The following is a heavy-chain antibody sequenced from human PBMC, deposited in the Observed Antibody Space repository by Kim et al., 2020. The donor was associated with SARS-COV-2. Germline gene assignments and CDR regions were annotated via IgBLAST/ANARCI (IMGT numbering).Heavy chain of an antibody. V-gene: IGHV3-23*01. Sequence: GGSLRLSCAASGFSFSGYAMTWVRQAPGKVLEWVSGISGSGGSTYYADSVKGRFSISRDNSKNTPYLQMNRLRAEDTAVSDCAKVLRSGSGNYDNALFD. CDR3: AKVLRSGSGNYDNALFD. CDR1: GFSFSGYA. J-gene: IGHJ4*01. D-gene: IGHD3-10*01. CDR2: ISGSGGST.